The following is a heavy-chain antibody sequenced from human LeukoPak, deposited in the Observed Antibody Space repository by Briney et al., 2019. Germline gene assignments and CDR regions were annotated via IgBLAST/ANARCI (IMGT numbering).Heavy chain of an antibody. J-gene: IGHJ4*02. V-gene: IGHV4-34*01. CDR3: ARGFSRGSSSPALRPDY. CDR2: INHSGST. CDR1: GGSFSVYY. D-gene: IGHD6-6*01. Sequence: SETLSLTCAVYGGSFSVYYWSWIRQPPGKGLEWIGEINHSGSTNYNPSLKSRVTISVDTSKNQSSPKLSSVTAADTAVYYCARGFSRGSSSPALRPDYWGQGTLVTVSS.